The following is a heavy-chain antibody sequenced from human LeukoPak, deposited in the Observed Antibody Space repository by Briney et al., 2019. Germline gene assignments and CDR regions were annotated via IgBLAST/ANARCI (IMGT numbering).Heavy chain of an antibody. V-gene: IGHV3-23*01. J-gene: IGHJ4*02. CDR1: GSTFSNS. CDR3: ARDERWIQFNY. D-gene: IGHD5-18*01. CDR2: IVGSGVTT. Sequence: GGSLRLSCAASGSTFSNSLNWVRQAPGKGLEWVSGIVGSGVTTYYADSVKGRFTISRDNSKNTLYLHMNGLRVEDTAIYYCARDERWIQFNYWGQGTLVTVSS.